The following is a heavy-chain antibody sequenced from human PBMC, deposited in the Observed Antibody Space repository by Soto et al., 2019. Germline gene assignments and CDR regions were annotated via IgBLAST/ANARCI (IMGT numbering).Heavy chain of an antibody. J-gene: IGHJ4*02. CDR1: GGSISSSSYY. Sequence: SETLSLTCTVSGGSISSSSYYWGWIRQPPGKGLEWVGSIYYSGSTYYNPSLKSRVTISVDTSKNQFSLKLSSVTAADTAVYYCARRPYGSGSYCDYWGQGTLVTVSS. V-gene: IGHV4-39*01. D-gene: IGHD3-10*01. CDR3: ARRPYGSGSYCDY. CDR2: IYYSGST.